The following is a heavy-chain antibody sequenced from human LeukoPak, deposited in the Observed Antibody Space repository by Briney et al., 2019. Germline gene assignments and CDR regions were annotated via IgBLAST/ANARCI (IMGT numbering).Heavy chain of an antibody. Sequence: SGGSLRLSCAASGFTFSSYAMSWVRQAPGKGLEWVSAISGSGGSTYYADSVKGRFTISRDNSKNTLYLQMNSLRAEDTAVYYCAKDRPSGYCSGWYREYFDYWGQGTLVTVSS. CDR2: ISGSGGST. CDR1: GFTFSSYA. D-gene: IGHD6-19*01. V-gene: IGHV3-23*01. CDR3: AKDRPSGYCSGWYREYFDY. J-gene: IGHJ4*02.